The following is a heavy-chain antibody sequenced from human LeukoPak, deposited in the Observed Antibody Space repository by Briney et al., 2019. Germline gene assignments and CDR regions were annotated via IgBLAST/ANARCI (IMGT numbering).Heavy chain of an antibody. V-gene: IGHV3-48*02. J-gene: IGHJ4*02. CDR1: GFTFTSYS. Sequence: GGSLRLSCAASGFTFTSYSMSWIRQAPGKGLEWVSYISGGISTIYYADSVKGRFTVSRDNAKNSLYLQMNSLRDEDTAVYYCARGAVLGNFWGQGTLVTVSS. D-gene: IGHD3-16*01. CDR2: ISGGISTI. CDR3: ARGAVLGNF.